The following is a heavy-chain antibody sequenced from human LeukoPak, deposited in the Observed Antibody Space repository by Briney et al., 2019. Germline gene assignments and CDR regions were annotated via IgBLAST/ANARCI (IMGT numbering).Heavy chain of an antibody. D-gene: IGHD1-14*01. CDR2: INSDGSST. J-gene: IGHJ6*03. CDR1: GFTFSNYW. CDR3: ARAGQPKPSYYMDV. V-gene: IGHV3-74*01. Sequence: GGSLRLSCAASGFTFSNYWMHWVHQAPGKGLVWVSRINSDGSSTSYADSVKGRFTISRDNAKNTLYLQLNSLRAEDTAVYYCARAGQPKPSYYMDVWGKGTTVTISS.